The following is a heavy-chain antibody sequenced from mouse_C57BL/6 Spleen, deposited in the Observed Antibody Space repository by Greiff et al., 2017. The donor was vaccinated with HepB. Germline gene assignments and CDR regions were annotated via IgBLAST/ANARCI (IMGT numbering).Heavy chain of an antibody. Sequence: QVQLQQPGAELVKPGASVKLSCKASGYTFTSYWMHWVKQRPGQGLEWIGMIHPNSGSTNYNEKFKSKATLTVDKSSSTAYMQLSSLTSEDSAVYYCASSGDYDAGDYWGQGTTLTVSS. CDR2: IHPNSGST. J-gene: IGHJ2*01. D-gene: IGHD2-4*01. V-gene: IGHV1-64*01. CDR1: GYTFTSYW. CDR3: ASSGDYDAGDY.